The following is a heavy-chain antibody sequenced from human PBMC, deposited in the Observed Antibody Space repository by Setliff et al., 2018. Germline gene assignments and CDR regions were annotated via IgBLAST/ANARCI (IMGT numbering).Heavy chain of an antibody. Sequence: SETLSLTCTVSGGSMRSISYYWGWVRQPPGKGLEWIGTIYDSGTTYYNPSLKSRVTISVGTSKNQFSLKLSSVTAADTAVYYCARGRAGHSGHWGQGTLVTVSS. CDR2: IYDSGTT. CDR3: ARGRAGHSGH. CDR1: GGSMRSISYY. V-gene: IGHV4-39*07. D-gene: IGHD6-19*01. J-gene: IGHJ4*02.